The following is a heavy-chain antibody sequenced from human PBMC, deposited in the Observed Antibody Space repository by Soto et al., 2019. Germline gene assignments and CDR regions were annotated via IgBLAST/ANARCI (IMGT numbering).Heavy chain of an antibody. CDR3: ARESVAIFGVGPTYGMDV. Sequence: ASVKVSCKASGYTFTGYAMHWVRQSPGQGLEWMGIINPSGASTSYAQKFQGRVTMTRDTSTSTVYMELSSLRCEDTAVYYCARESVAIFGVGPTYGMDVWGQGTTVTVSS. V-gene: IGHV1-46*01. CDR2: INPSGAST. D-gene: IGHD3-3*01. J-gene: IGHJ6*02. CDR1: GYTFTGYA.